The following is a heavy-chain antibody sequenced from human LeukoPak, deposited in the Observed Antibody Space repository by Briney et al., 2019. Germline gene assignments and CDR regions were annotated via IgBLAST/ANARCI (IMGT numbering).Heavy chain of an antibody. V-gene: IGHV3-7*03. CDR2: IKQDGSEK. CDR1: GFTFSSYS. D-gene: IGHD6-13*01. CDR3: AGGIAAAGTDYYYGMDV. J-gene: IGHJ6*04. Sequence: GGSLRLSCAASGFTFSSYSMNWVRQAPGKGLEWVANIKQDGSEKYYVDSVKGRFTISRGNAKNSLYLQMNSLRAEDTAVYYCAGGIAAAGTDYYYGMDVWGKGTTVTVSS.